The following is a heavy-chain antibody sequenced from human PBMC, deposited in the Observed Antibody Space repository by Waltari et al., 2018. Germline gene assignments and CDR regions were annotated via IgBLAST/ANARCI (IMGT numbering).Heavy chain of an antibody. J-gene: IGHJ4*02. CDR2: IYYSGST. CDR1: GGSISSRSYY. CDR3: ARRSERWLQGALDY. D-gene: IGHD5-12*01. V-gene: IGHV4-39*07. Sequence: QLQLQESGPGLVKPSETLSLTCTVSGGSISSRSYYWGWIRQPPGKGLEWIGSIYYSGSTYYNPSLKSRVTISVDTSKNQFSLKLSSVTAADTAVYYCARRSERWLQGALDYWGQGTLVTVSS.